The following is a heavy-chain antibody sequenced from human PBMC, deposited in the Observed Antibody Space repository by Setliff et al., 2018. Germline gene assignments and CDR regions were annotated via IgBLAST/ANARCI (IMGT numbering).Heavy chain of an antibody. J-gene: IGHJ6*03. CDR3: ARGGGAPYSLAPYYHMDV. CDR2: IYYGETT. Sequence: PSETLSLTCTVSGASISSYYWSWIRQPPGKGLEWIGYIYYGETTNYNPSLKSRVSISLDTSKSQFSLRLSSLTAADTALYYCARGGGAPYSLAPYYHMDVWGKGTTVTVSS. D-gene: IGHD6-13*01. CDR1: GASISSYY. V-gene: IGHV4-59*08.